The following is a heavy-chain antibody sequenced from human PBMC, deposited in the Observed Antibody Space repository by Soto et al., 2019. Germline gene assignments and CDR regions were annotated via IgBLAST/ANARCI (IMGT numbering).Heavy chain of an antibody. CDR2: ISAYNGNT. CDR1: GYTFTSYG. Sequence: GASVKVSCKASGYTFTSYGISWVRQAPGQGLEWMGWISAYNGNTNYAQKLQGRVTMTTDTSTSTAYMELRSLRSDDTAVYYCARDRPPSSWVVYYTSWFAPGGQGTLVTASS. D-gene: IGHD3-3*01. CDR3: ARDRPPSSWVVYYTSWFAP. J-gene: IGHJ5*02. V-gene: IGHV1-18*01.